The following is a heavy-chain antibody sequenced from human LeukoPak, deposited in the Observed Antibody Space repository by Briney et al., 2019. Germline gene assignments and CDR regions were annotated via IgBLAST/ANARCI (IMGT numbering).Heavy chain of an antibody. D-gene: IGHD5-18*01. J-gene: IGHJ4*02. Sequence: PGGSLRLSCAASGFTFDDYAMHWVRQAPGKGLEWVSGISWNSGSIGYADSVKGRFTISRDNSKNTLYLQMNSLRAEDTAVYYCAKEQIQLIPDYWGQGTLVTVSS. V-gene: IGHV3-9*01. CDR3: AKEQIQLIPDY. CDR2: ISWNSGSI. CDR1: GFTFDDYA.